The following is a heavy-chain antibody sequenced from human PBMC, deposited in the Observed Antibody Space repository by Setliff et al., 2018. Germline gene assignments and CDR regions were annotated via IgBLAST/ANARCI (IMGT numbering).Heavy chain of an antibody. D-gene: IGHD6-13*01. J-gene: IGHJ2*01. CDR1: GGSFSTYY. V-gene: IGHV4-34*01. Sequence: PSETLSLTCAVYGGSFSTYYWIWIRQPPGKGLEWIGEINHSGSTNYNPSLKSRVTISVDTSKNQFSLKLSSVTAADTALYYCATLLSSWQNWYFDLWGRGTLVTVS. CDR2: INHSGST. CDR3: ATLLSSWQNWYFDL.